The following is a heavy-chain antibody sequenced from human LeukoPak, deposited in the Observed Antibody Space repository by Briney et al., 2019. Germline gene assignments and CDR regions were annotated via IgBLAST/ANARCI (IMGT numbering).Heavy chain of an antibody. J-gene: IGHJ4*02. CDR2: INHSGST. Sequence: SETLSLTCAVHGGSFSGYYWSWIRQPPGKRLEWIGEINHSGSTNYNPSLKSRVTISVDTSKNQFSLKLSSVTAADTAVYYCARVVGTVTTDLLDYWGQGTLVTVSS. CDR1: GGSFSGYY. V-gene: IGHV4-34*01. CDR3: ARVVGTVTTDLLDY. D-gene: IGHD4-11*01.